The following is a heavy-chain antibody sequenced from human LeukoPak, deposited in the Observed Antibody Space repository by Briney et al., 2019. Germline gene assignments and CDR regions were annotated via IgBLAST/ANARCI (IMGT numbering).Heavy chain of an antibody. CDR1: GFTFSSYG. CDR3: ARRAGDYSHPY. Sequence: PGRSLRLSCAASGFTFSSYGMHWVRQAPGKGLEWVAVISYDGSNKYYADSVKGRFTISRDNSKNTFHLQMNSLRAEDTAVYYCARRAGDYSHPYWGQGTLVTVSS. J-gene: IGHJ4*02. V-gene: IGHV3-30*03. CDR2: ISYDGSNK. D-gene: IGHD3-22*01.